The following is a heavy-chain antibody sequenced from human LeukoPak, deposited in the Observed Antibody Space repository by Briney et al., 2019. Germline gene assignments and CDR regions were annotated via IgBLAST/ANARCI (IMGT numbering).Heavy chain of an antibody. CDR3: ASFGISWRSSY. D-gene: IGHD2-21*01. V-gene: IGHV3-74*01. J-gene: IGHJ4*02. CDR2: ISDDGSYT. CDR1: GFSFSSHW. Sequence: GGSLRLSCAASGFSFSSHWVHWVRQAPGKGLVWVSRISDDGSYTSNVDSVKGRFTISRDNVNNMLYLHMNSPRAENTAVYYCASFGISWRSSYWGQGTLVTVSS.